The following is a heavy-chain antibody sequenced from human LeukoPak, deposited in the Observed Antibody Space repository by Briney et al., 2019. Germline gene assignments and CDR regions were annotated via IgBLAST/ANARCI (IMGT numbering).Heavy chain of an antibody. CDR1: GFTFSSYG. CDR2: ISYDGSNK. J-gene: IGHJ4*02. D-gene: IGHD6-13*01. V-gene: IGHV3-30*18. Sequence: RGSLRLSCAASGFTFSSYGMHWVRQAPGKGLEWVAVISYDGSNKYYADSVKGRFTISRDNSKNTLYLQMNSLRAEDTAVYYCAKWGSTRSSSWYPIDYWGQGTLVTVSS. CDR3: AKWGSTRSSSWYPIDY.